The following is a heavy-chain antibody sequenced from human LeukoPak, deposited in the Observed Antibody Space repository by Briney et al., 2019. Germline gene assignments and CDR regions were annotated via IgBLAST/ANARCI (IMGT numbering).Heavy chain of an antibody. Sequence: EASVKVSCKASGYTFTGYYMHWVRQAPGQGLEWMGWINPNSGGTNYAQKFQGRVTMTRDTSISTAYMELSRLRSDDTAVYYCARGPLSSSGWADYWGQGTLVTVSS. D-gene: IGHD6-19*01. J-gene: IGHJ4*02. V-gene: IGHV1-2*02. CDR2: INPNSGGT. CDR3: ARGPLSSSGWADY. CDR1: GYTFTGYY.